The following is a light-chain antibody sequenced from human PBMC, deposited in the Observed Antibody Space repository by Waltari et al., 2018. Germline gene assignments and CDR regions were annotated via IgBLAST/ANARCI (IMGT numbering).Light chain of an antibody. V-gene: IGLV2-11*01. Sequence: QSALTQPRSVSGSPGQSLTIPFPGTSRDFGRSKYASCYPQYPRKAPNLMIYDVTKRPSGVPDRFSGSKSGNTASLTISGLQAEDEADYYCCSYAGSYTVLFGGGTKLTVL. CDR2: DVT. CDR3: CSYAGSYTVL. J-gene: IGLJ2*01. CDR1: SRDFGRSKY.